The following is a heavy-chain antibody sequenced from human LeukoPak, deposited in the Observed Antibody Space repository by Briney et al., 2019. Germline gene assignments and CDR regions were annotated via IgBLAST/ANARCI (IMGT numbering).Heavy chain of an antibody. CDR3: ARVRFLEWLFSQPYYFDY. V-gene: IGHV3-15*01. CDR1: EFTFNNAW. J-gene: IGHJ4*02. Sequence: PGGSLRLSCAVSEFTFNNAWMSWVRQAPGKGLEWVGRIKRETDGGTTDYAAPVKGRFTISRDDSKNTLYLQMNSLRAEDTAVYYCARVRFLEWLFSQPYYFDYWGQGTLVTVSS. D-gene: IGHD3-3*01. CDR2: IKRETDGGTT.